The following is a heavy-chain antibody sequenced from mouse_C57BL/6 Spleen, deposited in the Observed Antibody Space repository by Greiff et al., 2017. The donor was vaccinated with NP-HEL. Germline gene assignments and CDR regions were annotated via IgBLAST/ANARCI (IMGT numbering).Heavy chain of an antibody. Sequence: EVQLQESGPGLVKPSQSLSLTCSVTGYSITSGYYWNWIRQFPGNKLEWMGYISYDGSNNYNPSLKNRISITRDTSKNQFFLKLNSVTTEDTATYYCARDDGYYGGAMDYWGQGTSVTVSS. CDR3: ARDDGYYGGAMDY. V-gene: IGHV3-6*01. CDR1: GYSITSGYY. J-gene: IGHJ4*01. D-gene: IGHD2-3*01. CDR2: ISYDGSN.